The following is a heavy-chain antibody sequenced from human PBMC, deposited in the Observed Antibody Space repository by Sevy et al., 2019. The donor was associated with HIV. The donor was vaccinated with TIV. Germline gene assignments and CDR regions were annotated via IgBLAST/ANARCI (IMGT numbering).Heavy chain of an antibody. Sequence: GSLRLSCAASGFTFSSYAMHWVRQAPGKGLEWVAVISYDGSNKYYADSVKGRFTISRDNSKNTLYLQMNSLRAEDTAVYYCARDGVDVWGKGTTVTVSS. J-gene: IGHJ6*04. V-gene: IGHV3-30-3*01. CDR3: ARDGVDV. D-gene: IGHD3-16*01. CDR1: GFTFSSYA. CDR2: ISYDGSNK.